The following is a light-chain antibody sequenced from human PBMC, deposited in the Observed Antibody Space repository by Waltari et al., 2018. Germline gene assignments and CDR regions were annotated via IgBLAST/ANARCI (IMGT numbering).Light chain of an antibody. CDR2: KYN. CDR1: RANTGTNY. Sequence: QSVLTQPPSASGAPGQRVTISCSGRRANTGTNYVYWYQQFPETAHKLHIFKYNQQPSGVPDRFSGSKSGTSASLAISGLRSEDDVDYYCATWDDSLSGWVFGGGTKLTVL. V-gene: IGLV1-47*01. J-gene: IGLJ3*02. CDR3: ATWDDSLSGWV.